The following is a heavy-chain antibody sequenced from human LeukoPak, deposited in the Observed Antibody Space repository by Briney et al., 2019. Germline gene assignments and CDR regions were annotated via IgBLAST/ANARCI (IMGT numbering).Heavy chain of an antibody. CDR1: GFTFSSYA. V-gene: IGHV3-30-3*01. Sequence: PGGSLRLSCAASGFTFSSYAMHWVRQAPGKGLEWVAVISYDGSSKYYADSVKGRFTISRDNSKNTLYLQMNSLRAEDTAVYYCARNYDILTGYYGFDYWGQGTLVTVSS. D-gene: IGHD3-9*01. CDR3: ARNYDILTGYYGFDY. CDR2: ISYDGSSK. J-gene: IGHJ4*02.